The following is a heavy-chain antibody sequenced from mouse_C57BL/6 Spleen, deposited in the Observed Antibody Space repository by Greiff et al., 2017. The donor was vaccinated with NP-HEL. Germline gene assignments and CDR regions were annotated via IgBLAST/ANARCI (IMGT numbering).Heavy chain of an antibody. J-gene: IGHJ2*01. V-gene: IGHV5-17*01. Sequence: EVMLVESGGGLVKPGGSLKLSCAASGFTFSDYGMHWVRQAPEKGLEWVAYISSGSSTNYYADTVKGRFTISRDNAKNTLFLQMTSLRSEDTAMYYCARGDYGSSPLDYWGQGTTLTVSS. CDR3: ARGDYGSSPLDY. D-gene: IGHD1-1*01. CDR1: GFTFSDYG. CDR2: ISSGSSTN.